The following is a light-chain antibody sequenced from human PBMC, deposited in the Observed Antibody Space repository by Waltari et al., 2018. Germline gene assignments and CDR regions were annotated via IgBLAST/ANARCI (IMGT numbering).Light chain of an antibody. CDR2: VHMDGSH. CDR3: QTWGSGIVV. J-gene: IGLJ3*02. CDR1: SGHTTYA. V-gene: IGLV4-69*01. Sequence: QVVLTQSPSASASLGASVKLTCTLDSGHTTYAIAWHQQQPEKGPRYLMKVHMDGSHTNADGVPDRFSGSSSGAERYLIISSLQSEDEADYYCQTWGSGIVVFGGGTKLTVL.